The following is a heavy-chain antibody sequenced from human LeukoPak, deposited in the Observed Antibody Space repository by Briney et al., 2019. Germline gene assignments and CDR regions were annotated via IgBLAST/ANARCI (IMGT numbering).Heavy chain of an antibody. CDR2: IYYSGST. J-gene: IGHJ6*02. Sequence: SETLSLTCTVSGGSISSYYWSWLRQPPGKGLEWIGYIYYSGSTNYNPSLKSRVTISVDTSKNQFSLKLSSVTTADTAVYYCARHAYGGLNYYGLDVWGQGTTVTVSS. CDR1: GGSISSYY. V-gene: IGHV4-59*08. D-gene: IGHD2-21*01. CDR3: ARHAYGGLNYYGLDV.